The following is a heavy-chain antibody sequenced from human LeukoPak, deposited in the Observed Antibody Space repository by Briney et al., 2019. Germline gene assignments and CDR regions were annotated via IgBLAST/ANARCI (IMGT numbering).Heavy chain of an antibody. CDR1: GGSISSGSYY. D-gene: IGHD5-12*01. CDR3: ARVAGGGYDFDY. CDR2: IYFSGST. J-gene: IGHJ4*02. V-gene: IGHV4-30-4*01. Sequence: SETLSLTCTVSGGSISSGSYYWSWIRQPPGKALEWIGYIYFSGSTYYNPSLKSRVTISLDTSNVLFSLDLDSLNVADTAIYYCARVAGGGYDFDYWGQGALVTVSS.